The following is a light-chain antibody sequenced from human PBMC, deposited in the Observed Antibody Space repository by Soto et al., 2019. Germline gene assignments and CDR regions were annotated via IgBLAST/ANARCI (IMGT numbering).Light chain of an antibody. J-gene: IGLJ1*01. V-gene: IGLV1-40*01. CDR1: SSNIGAGYD. Sequence: QSVLTQPPSVSGAPGQRVTISCTGSSSNIGAGYDVHWYQQLPGTAPKVLIYANGNRPSGVPDRFSASKSGTSASLAITGLQAEDEGDYYCQSYDSSLGGSHVFGTGTKVTVL. CDR2: ANG. CDR3: QSYDSSLGGSHV.